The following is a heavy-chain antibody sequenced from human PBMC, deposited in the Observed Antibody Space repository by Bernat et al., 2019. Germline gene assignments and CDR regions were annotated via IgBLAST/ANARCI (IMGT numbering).Heavy chain of an antibody. CDR3: ARANYYYYGMDV. J-gene: IGHJ6*02. V-gene: IGHV3-11*05. Sequence: QVQLVESGGGLVKPGGSLRLSCAASGFTFSDYYMSRIRQAPGKGLEWVSYISSSSSYTNYADSVKGRFTISRDNAKNSLYLQMNSLRAEDTAVYYCARANYYYYGMDVWGQGTTVTVSS. CDR2: ISSSSSYT. CDR1: GFTFSDYY.